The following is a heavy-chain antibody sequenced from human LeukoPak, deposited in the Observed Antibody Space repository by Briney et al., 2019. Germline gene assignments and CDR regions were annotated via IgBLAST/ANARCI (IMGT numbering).Heavy chain of an antibody. CDR3: ARDRGPGYYGSGSYDY. D-gene: IGHD3-10*01. CDR1: GYTFTNFD. Sequence: ASMKVSCKASGYTFTNFDINWVRQAPGQGLEWMGWISAYNGNTNYAQKLQGRVTMTTDTSTSTAYMELRSLRSDDTAVYYCARDRGPGYYGSGSYDYWGQGTLVTVSS. CDR2: ISAYNGNT. V-gene: IGHV1-18*01. J-gene: IGHJ4*02.